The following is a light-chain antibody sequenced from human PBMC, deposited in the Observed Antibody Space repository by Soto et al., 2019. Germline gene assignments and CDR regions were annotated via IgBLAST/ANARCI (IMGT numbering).Light chain of an antibody. V-gene: IGLV2-23*01. Sequence: QSVLTQPASVSGSPGQSITISCTGTSSDVGSYNLVSWYQQHPGKAPKLMIYEGSKRPSGVSNRFSGSKSGNTASLTISGLQAEDEADYDCCSYAGSSTVVFGGRTKLTVL. CDR1: SSDVGSYNL. CDR2: EGS. J-gene: IGLJ2*01. CDR3: CSYAGSSTVV.